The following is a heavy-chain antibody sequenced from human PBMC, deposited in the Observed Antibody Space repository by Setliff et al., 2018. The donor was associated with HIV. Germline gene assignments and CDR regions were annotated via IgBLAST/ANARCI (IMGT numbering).Heavy chain of an antibody. Sequence: SETLSLTCTVSGGSISNYYWSWIRQPPGKGLEWIGYVYYNGGTQYNPSLKSRVTISADTSKNQFSLKLNSVTAADTAAYFCARARYGTSFDPWGQGTLVTSPQ. J-gene: IGHJ5*02. CDR3: ARARYGTSFDP. V-gene: IGHV4-59*01. CDR2: VYYNGGT. D-gene: IGHD3-9*01. CDR1: GGSISNYY.